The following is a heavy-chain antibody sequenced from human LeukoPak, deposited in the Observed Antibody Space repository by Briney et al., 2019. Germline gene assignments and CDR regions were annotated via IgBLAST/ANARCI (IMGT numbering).Heavy chain of an antibody. CDR2: INHSGST. CDR1: GASFSGYY. V-gene: IGHV4-34*01. CDR3: ARGPVAAAGTYFYFQH. D-gene: IGHD6-13*01. J-gene: IGHJ1*01. Sequence: TSETLSLTCAFYGASFSGYYWSWIRQPPGKGLEWIGEINHSGSTNYNPSLKSRVTISVDTSKNQFSLKLSSVTAADTAVYYCARGPVAAAGTYFYFQHWGQGTLVTVSS.